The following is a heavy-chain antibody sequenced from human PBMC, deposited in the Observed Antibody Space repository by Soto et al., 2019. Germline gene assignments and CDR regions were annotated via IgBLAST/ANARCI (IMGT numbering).Heavy chain of an antibody. J-gene: IGHJ4*02. Sequence: GGSLRLSCAASGFRLSDYWMHWVRQVPGKGLLWVSRISVDGGDTTYAESVKGRFTISRDNAKNTLYLQMNSLRAEDTALYYCAKDRYTGGRRNSFDYWGQGTLVTVSS. CDR2: ISVDGGDT. V-gene: IGHV3-74*01. D-gene: IGHD6-19*01. CDR3: AKDRYTGGRRNSFDY. CDR1: GFRLSDYW.